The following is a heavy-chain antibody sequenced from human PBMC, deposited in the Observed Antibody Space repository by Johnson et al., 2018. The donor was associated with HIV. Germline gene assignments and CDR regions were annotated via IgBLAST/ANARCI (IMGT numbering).Heavy chain of an antibody. CDR1: GFTVSSNY. D-gene: IGHD5-18*01. V-gene: IGHV3-30*03. CDR2: ISYDGSNK. Sequence: QVQLVESGGGLIQPGGSLRLSCAASGFTVSSNYMSWVRQAPGKGLEWVAVISYDGSNKYYEDFVKGRFTISRDNSNNTLYLQINSLRPEDTAVYYCARLPSGYSRDDLDIWGQGTMVTVSS. J-gene: IGHJ3*02. CDR3: ARLPSGYSRDDLDI.